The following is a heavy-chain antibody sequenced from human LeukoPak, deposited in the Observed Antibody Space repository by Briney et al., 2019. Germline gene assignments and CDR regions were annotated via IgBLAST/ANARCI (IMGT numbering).Heavy chain of an antibody. CDR1: GGSISSYY. J-gene: IGHJ4*02. D-gene: IGHD3-22*01. Sequence: PSETLSLTCTVSGGSISSYYWNWIRQPPGKGLEWIGYIYYSGSTNYNPSLKSRVTTSVDTSKNQFSLKLSAVTAADTAVYYCARLRYDSSGYRSSSYYFEYWGQGTLVTVSS. CDR2: IYYSGST. CDR3: ARLRYDSSGYRSSSYYFEY. V-gene: IGHV4-59*01.